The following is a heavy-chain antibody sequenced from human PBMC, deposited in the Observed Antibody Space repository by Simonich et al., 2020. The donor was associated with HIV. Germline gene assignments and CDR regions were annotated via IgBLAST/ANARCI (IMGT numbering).Heavy chain of an antibody. CDR3: ARDRGYDAFDI. CDR2: IKEAVSEK. D-gene: IGHD3-10*01. CDR1: GFTFSSSW. Sequence: EVQLVESGGGLVQPGGSLRLSGAASGFTFSSSWITWFRQAPGQGMEWVANIKEAVSEKYYVDAVKGRFTISRDNAKNSLDLQMNSLGVEDTAVYYCARDRGYDAFDIWGLGTTVTVSS. V-gene: IGHV3-7*01. J-gene: IGHJ3*02.